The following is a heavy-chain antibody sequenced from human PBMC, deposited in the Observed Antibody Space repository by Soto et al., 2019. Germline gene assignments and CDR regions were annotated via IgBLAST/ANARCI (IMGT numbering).Heavy chain of an antibody. D-gene: IGHD6-19*01. Sequence: QVQLQESGPGLVKPSETLSLTCSVSGGSISGYYWSWIRQPPGKGLEWIGYIYDTGSTKDNPSLKSRVTISIDTSKSQFSLMLSSVTAADTAVYYCAREQWLVRGVFDYWGQGTLVTVSS. CDR1: GGSISGYY. J-gene: IGHJ4*02. CDR3: AREQWLVRGVFDY. V-gene: IGHV4-59*01. CDR2: IYDTGST.